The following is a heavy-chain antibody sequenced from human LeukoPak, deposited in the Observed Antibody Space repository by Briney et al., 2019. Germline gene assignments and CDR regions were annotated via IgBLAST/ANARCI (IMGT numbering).Heavy chain of an antibody. V-gene: IGHV3-7*03. CDR2: INRDGSGK. Sequence: GGSLRLSCAGSGLTFINYWMTWVRQVPGKGLEWVANINRDGSGKYYLPSVRGRFTISKDDAKDSLYPQMDSLRPEDTAIYYCARVEYSGNGNLYWGQGTLVTVSS. CDR3: ARVEYSGNGNLY. J-gene: IGHJ4*02. CDR1: GLTFINYW. D-gene: IGHD1-26*01.